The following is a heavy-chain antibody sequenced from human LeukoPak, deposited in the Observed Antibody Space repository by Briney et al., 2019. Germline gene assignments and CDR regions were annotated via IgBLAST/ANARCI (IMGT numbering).Heavy chain of an antibody. Sequence: SETLSLTCAVSGGSFSGYYWSWIRQPPGKGLEGMGELNHSGSTNYNPSLKCRGTIPVDTSKNQYAVKLSAVTAADTAVCYCSRGVGYSCYDAIPYYYYYMDGWGKGTTVTLSS. V-gene: IGHV4-34*01. J-gene: IGHJ6*03. D-gene: IGHD5-12*01. CDR2: LNHSGST. CDR1: GGSFSGYY. CDR3: SRGVGYSCYDAIPYYYYYMDG.